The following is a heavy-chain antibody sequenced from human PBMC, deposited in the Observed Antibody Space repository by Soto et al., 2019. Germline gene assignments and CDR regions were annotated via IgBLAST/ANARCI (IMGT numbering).Heavy chain of an antibody. CDR1: GFTFTNHA. Sequence: QVQLVESGGGVVQPGRSLILSCAASGFTFTNHAMHWVRQAPGKGLEWVAVISFDGRNEHYADSVNGRFIISRDNPKNTLYLQVNTLRPEDTAVYYCVREPTTVVERFDPWGQGTLVTVSS. D-gene: IGHD4-17*01. CDR2: ISFDGRNE. CDR3: VREPTTVVERFDP. J-gene: IGHJ5*02. V-gene: IGHV3-30*04.